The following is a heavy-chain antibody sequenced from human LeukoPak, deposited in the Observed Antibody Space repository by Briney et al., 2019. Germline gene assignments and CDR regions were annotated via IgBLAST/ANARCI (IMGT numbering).Heavy chain of an antibody. V-gene: IGHV3-21*06. CDR1: GFTFSSYS. Sequence: PGGSLRLSCVASGFTFSSYSTNWDRQAQGKGLEWGSSISNSGASTDYADSGKGRFTISRNNAKNSLYLQMTSLRAEDTAVYYCARESRRYGAGSYPPDYWGRGTLVTVSS. D-gene: IGHD3-10*01. CDR2: ISNSGAST. J-gene: IGHJ4*02. CDR3: ARESRRYGAGSYPPDY.